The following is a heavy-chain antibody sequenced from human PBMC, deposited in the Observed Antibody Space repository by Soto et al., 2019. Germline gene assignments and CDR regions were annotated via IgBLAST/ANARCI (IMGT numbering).Heavy chain of an antibody. J-gene: IGHJ6*02. CDR1: GYTFTSYD. V-gene: IGHV1-46*01. D-gene: IGHD3-3*01. CDR2: INPSGGST. Sequence: ASVKXSCKASGYTFTSYDMHWVRQAPGQGLEWMGIINPSGGSTSYAQKFQGRVTMTRDTSTSTVYMELSSLRSEDTAVYYCARGKNYYDFWSGYSAYYYYGMDVWGQGTTVTVSS. CDR3: ARGKNYYDFWSGYSAYYYYGMDV.